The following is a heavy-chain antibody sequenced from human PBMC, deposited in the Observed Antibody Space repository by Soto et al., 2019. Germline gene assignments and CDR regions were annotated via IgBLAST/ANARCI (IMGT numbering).Heavy chain of an antibody. CDR2: IYYTGST. V-gene: IGHV4-59*11. J-gene: IGHJ4*02. CDR3: AKYRRTEAEGFTLDY. D-gene: IGHD6-13*01. Sequence: PSETLSLTCAVYGGSFSGHYWSWIRQPPGKRLEWIGYIYYTGSTTYNPSLESRVTMSVDTSKNQFSLKLSSVNAADTAVYYCAKYRRTEAEGFTLDYWGRGTLVTVSS. CDR1: GGSFSGHY.